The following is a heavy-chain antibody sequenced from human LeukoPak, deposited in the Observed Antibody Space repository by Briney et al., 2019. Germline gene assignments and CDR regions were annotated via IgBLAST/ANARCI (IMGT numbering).Heavy chain of an antibody. Sequence: GGSLRLSCAASGFTFSGFYMHWVRQASGQGLEWVGLIRSEPKSYTTVYAAPVQGRFTISRDDSKNTAYLQMNSLKAEDTAVYFCTRQDCSGSSCSYVDTCGQRALVTASS. D-gene: IGHD2-15*01. J-gene: IGHJ4*02. CDR2: IRSEPKSYTT. CDR3: TRQDCSGSSCSYVDT. V-gene: IGHV3-73*01. CDR1: GFTFSGFY.